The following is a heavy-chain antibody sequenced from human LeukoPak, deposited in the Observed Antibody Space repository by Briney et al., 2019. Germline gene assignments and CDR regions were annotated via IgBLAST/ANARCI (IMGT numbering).Heavy chain of an antibody. V-gene: IGHV1-69*06. CDR2: IIPIFGTA. CDR3: ARGLRFLTNWFDP. Sequence: GAPVKVSCKASGGTFSSYAISWVRQAPGQGLEWMGGIIPIFGTANYAQKFQGRVTITADKSTSTAYMELSSLRSEDTAVYYCARGLRFLTNWFDPWGQGTLVTVSS. J-gene: IGHJ5*02. CDR1: GGTFSSYA. D-gene: IGHD3-3*01.